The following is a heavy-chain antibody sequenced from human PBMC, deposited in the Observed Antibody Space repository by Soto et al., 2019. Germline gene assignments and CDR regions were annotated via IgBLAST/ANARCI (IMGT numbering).Heavy chain of an antibody. CDR3: AKQALGPTVVDS. J-gene: IGHJ4*02. CDR1: GFTFSSFG. D-gene: IGHD1-26*01. Sequence: QVQLVESGGGVVQPGRSLRLSCAASGFTFSSFGIHWVRQAPGMGLEWVSTISYDGSSQFYANSVKGRFTISRDNFKNTLYLQMNSRRAEDTAVYYCAKQALGPTVVDSWGQGTLVTVSS. CDR2: ISYDGSSQ. V-gene: IGHV3-30*18.